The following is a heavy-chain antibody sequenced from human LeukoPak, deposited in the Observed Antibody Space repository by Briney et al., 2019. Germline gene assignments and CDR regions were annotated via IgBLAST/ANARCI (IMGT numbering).Heavy chain of an antibody. V-gene: IGHV3-74*03. CDR2: INGDGSTT. Sequence: PGGSLRLSCAASGFTFSSDWMHWVRQVPGKGLVWVSRINGDGSTTAYADSVKGRFTISRDNAKNTLYLQMNSLRAEDSAVYYCARGAAPQGYWGQGTLVTVSS. J-gene: IGHJ4*02. D-gene: IGHD2-15*01. CDR3: ARGAAPQGY. CDR1: GFTFSSDW.